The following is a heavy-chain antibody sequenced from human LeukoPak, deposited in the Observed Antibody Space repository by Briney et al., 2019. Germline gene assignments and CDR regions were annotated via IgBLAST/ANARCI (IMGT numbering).Heavy chain of an antibody. V-gene: IGHV3-23*01. Sequence: PGGSLRLSCAASGFTFSSYTMSWVRQAPGKGLNWVSTIPTSDGNTYYADSVKGRFTVSRDNSKNTLFLQMNSLRAEDTAVYYCAKDGGLWVSAHWGDSWGRGTLVTVSS. CDR2: IPTSDGNT. D-gene: IGHD7-27*01. J-gene: IGHJ4*02. CDR3: AKDGGLWVSAHWGDS. CDR1: GFTFSSYT.